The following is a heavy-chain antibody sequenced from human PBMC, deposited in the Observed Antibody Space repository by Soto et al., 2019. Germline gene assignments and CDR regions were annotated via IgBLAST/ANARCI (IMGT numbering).Heavy chain of an antibody. J-gene: IGHJ6*02. V-gene: IGHV3-7*03. CDR1: GFICSSYW. Sequence: GGSLRLSCAVSGFICSSYWMSWVRQAPGKGLEWVANIKQDGSEKYYVDSVKGRFTISRDNAKNSLYLQMNSLRAEDTAVYYCARAQKYSSSSYGMDVWGQGTTVTVSS. D-gene: IGHD6-6*01. CDR2: IKQDGSEK. CDR3: ARAQKYSSSSYGMDV.